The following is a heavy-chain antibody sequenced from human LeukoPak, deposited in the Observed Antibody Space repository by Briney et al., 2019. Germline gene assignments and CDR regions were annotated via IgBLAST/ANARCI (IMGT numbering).Heavy chain of an antibody. CDR2: VSENGRA. D-gene: IGHD1-26*01. J-gene: IGHJ4*02. CDR3: ARDSGSYLPLNY. Sequence: GGSLRLSCAASGFTFSSYAMSWVRQAPGKGPEWVSFVSENGRAAYADSVKGRFTISRDNSKNTLYLQMNSLRAEDTAVYYCARDSGSYLPLNYWGQGTLVTVSS. CDR1: GFTFSSYA. V-gene: IGHV3-23*01.